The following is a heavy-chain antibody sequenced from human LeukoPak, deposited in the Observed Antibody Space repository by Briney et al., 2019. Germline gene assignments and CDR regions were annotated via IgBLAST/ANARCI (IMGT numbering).Heavy chain of an antibody. CDR2: INHSGST. CDR1: GFTFDDYA. D-gene: IGHD3-10*01. V-gene: IGHV4-34*01. J-gene: IGHJ6*03. CDR3: AREGGSGSFHRMDV. Sequence: PGGSLRLSCAASGFTFDDYAMHWVRQAPGKGLEWIGEINHSGSTNYNPSLKSRVTISVDTSKNQFSLKLSSVTAADTAVYYCAREGGSGSFHRMDVWGKGTTVTVSS.